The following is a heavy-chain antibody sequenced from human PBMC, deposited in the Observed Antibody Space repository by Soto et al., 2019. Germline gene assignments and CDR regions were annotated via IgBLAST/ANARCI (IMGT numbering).Heavy chain of an antibody. CDR3: AKPYLKYSGSWYLAFDI. D-gene: IGHD6-13*01. J-gene: IGHJ3*02. V-gene: IGHV3-23*01. CDR2: ISGDTT. CDR1: GFSFSSYA. Sequence: SLRLSCAASGFSFSSYAMTLVLQETGKGLEWVSTISGDTTFYVDSVRGRFTISRDNSKNTLYLQISSLSVEDTAVYYCAKPYLKYSGSWYLAFDIWGQGTMVTVSS.